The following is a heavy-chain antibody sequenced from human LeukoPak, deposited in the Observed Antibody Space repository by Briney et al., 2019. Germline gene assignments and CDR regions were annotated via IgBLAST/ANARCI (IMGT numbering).Heavy chain of an antibody. CDR1: GDIVSSNSAA. CDR2: TYYTPKWFN. V-gene: IGHV6-1*01. J-gene: IGHJ4*02. Sequence: SQTLSVTCAISGDIVSSNSAAWNWIRQSPSRGLEWLGRTYYTPKWFNDYPVSMKSRVSINPDTSKNQFSLQLNSVTPEDTAVYYCARGTEYYYGSGSYFFDYWGQGTLVTVSS. CDR3: ARGTEYYYGSGSYFFDY. D-gene: IGHD3-10*01.